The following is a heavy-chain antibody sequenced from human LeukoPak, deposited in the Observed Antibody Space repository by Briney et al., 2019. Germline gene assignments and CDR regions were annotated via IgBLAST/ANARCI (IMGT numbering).Heavy chain of an antibody. CDR3: ARDLPDIDPYGSSSFCAFDI. V-gene: IGHV3-7*01. CDR1: GFTFSSYW. CDR2: IKQDGSEK. J-gene: IGHJ3*02. D-gene: IGHD6-13*01. Sequence: PGGSLRLSCAASGFTFSSYWMSWVRQAPGKGLEWVANIKQDGSEKYYVDSVKGRFTISRDNAKNSLYLQMNSLRAEDTAVYYCARDLPDIDPYGSSSFCAFDIWGQGTMVTVSS.